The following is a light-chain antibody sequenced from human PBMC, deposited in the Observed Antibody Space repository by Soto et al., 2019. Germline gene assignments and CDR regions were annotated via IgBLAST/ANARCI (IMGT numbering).Light chain of an antibody. J-gene: IGKJ2*01. V-gene: IGKV3D-20*01. CDR3: QQYGSSPYT. CDR1: QGVSYY. CDR2: DAS. Sequence: VLTQSPATLSLSPGERATLSCTASQGVSYYLAWYQQKPGLAPRLLIYDASSRATGIPDRFSGSGSGTDFTLTISRLEPEDFAVYYCQQYGSSPYTFGQGTKLEIK.